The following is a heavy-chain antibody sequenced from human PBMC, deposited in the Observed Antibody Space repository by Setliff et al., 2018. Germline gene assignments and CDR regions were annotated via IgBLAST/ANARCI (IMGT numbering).Heavy chain of an antibody. CDR2: INTGGGSA. J-gene: IGHJ4*02. CDR1: GYTFTSYY. D-gene: IGHD3-22*01. V-gene: IGHV1-46*01. Sequence: SCKASGYTFTSYYMYWVRQAPGQGFEWMGTINTGGGSASIVDQFQGRVTMTRDTSTSTVYMELRSLRSDDSAVYYCARINFYVSSGHYYAPDYWGQGTLVTVSS. CDR3: ARINFYVSSGHYYAPDY.